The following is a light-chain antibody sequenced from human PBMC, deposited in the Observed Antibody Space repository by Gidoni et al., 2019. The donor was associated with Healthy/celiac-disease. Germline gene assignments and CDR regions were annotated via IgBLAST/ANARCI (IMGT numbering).Light chain of an antibody. J-gene: IGKJ1*01. Sequence: EIVMTQSPATLSVSPGERATLSGRASQSVSSNLAWYQQKPGQAPRLLIYGASTRATGIPASFSGSGSGTDFTLTISSLQSEDFAVYYCQQYNNWPRTFGQGTKVEI. CDR2: GAS. CDR3: QQYNNWPRT. V-gene: IGKV3-15*01. CDR1: QSVSSN.